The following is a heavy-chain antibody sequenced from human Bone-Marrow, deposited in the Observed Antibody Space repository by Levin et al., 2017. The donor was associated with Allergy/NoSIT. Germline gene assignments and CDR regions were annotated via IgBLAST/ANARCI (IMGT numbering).Heavy chain of an antibody. J-gene: IGHJ3*02. D-gene: IGHD6-6*01. CDR3: ARISSSSVAFDI. CDR1: GFIFGDFS. Sequence: GGSLRLSCAASGFIFGDFSMNWVRQAPGKGLEWVSSISHKGSWTYSAGSVRGRFTISRDNANNLLFLQMNSLRAEDTAVYYCARISSSSVAFDIWGQGTVVTVSS. V-gene: IGHV3-21*06. CDR2: ISHKGSWT.